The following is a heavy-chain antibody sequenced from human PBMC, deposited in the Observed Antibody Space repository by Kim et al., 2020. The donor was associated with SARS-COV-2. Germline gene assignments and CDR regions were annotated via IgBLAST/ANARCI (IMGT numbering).Heavy chain of an antibody. J-gene: IGHJ4*02. Sequence: SETLSLTCSVSGGPISGYYWSWIRQPPGKGLEWMGYSHYSGSTDYNPSLKSRVTISVDTSMNQFFLKLNSLTAADTAVYYCARDRLPGGGVRYFDYWGQGTLVTVSS. D-gene: IGHD3-16*01. CDR1: GGPISGYY. CDR2: SHYSGST. CDR3: ARDRLPGGGVRYFDY. V-gene: IGHV4-59*12.